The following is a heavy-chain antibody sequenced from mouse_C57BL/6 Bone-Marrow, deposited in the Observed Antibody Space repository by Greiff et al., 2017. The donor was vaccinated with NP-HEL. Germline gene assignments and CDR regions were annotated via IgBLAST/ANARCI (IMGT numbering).Heavy chain of an antibody. CDR3: VRGNYGNPFDY. Sequence: EVKLVESGGGLVQPKGSLKLSCAASGFSFNTYAMNWVRQAPGKGLEWVARIRSKSNNYATYYADSVKDRFTISRDDSESMLYLQMNNLKTEDTAMYYCVRGNYGNPFDYWGQGTTLTVSS. CDR2: IRSKSNNYAT. V-gene: IGHV10-1*01. D-gene: IGHD2-1*01. CDR1: GFSFNTYA. J-gene: IGHJ2*01.